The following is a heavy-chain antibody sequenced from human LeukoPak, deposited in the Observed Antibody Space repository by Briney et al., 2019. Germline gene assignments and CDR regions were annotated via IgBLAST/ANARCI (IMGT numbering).Heavy chain of an antibody. Sequence: PGGSLRLSCAASGFTFSDYYMSWIRQAPGKGLEWVSYISSSGSTIYYADSVKGRFTISRDNAKNSLYLQMNSLRAEDTAVYYCGRDPNGDYIGAFDMWGQGTVVTVSS. D-gene: IGHD4-17*01. J-gene: IGHJ3*02. CDR1: GFTFSDYY. V-gene: IGHV3-11*01. CDR2: ISSSGSTI. CDR3: GRDPNGDYIGAFDM.